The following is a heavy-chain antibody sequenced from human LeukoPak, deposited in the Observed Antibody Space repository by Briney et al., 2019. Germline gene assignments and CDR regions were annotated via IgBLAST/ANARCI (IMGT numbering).Heavy chain of an antibody. Sequence: WETLSLTCTVSGYSISSGYYWGWIRQPPGKGLEWIGSIYHSGSTYYNPSLKSRVTISVDTSKNQFSLKLSSVTAADTAVYYCARAERWEGRPHGFDIWGQGTMVTVSS. CDR2: IYHSGST. CDR3: ARAERWEGRPHGFDI. V-gene: IGHV4-38-2*02. D-gene: IGHD1-26*01. J-gene: IGHJ3*02. CDR1: GYSISSGYY.